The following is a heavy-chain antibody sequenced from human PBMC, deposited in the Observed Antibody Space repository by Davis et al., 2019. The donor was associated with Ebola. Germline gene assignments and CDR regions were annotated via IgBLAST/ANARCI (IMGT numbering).Heavy chain of an antibody. CDR2: IIAIVGTT. CDR3: ARQGRYCSGGSCYSYYFDY. J-gene: IGHJ4*02. Sequence: GGSLRPPCPDPVTTFSSYAMTWVRQPPGKGRDWAPLIIAIVGTTYYADSVKGRFTISRDNSKNTLYLQMNSLRAEDTAVYYCARQGRYCSGGSCYSYYFDYWGQGTLVTVSS. D-gene: IGHD2-15*01. V-gene: IGHV3-23*01. CDR1: VTTFSSYA.